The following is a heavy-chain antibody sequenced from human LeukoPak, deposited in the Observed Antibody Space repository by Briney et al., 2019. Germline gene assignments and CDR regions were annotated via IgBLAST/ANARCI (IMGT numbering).Heavy chain of an antibody. V-gene: IGHV3-23*01. CDR2: ISGSGGST. D-gene: IGHD2-2*03. CDR1: GFTFSSYA. CDR3: AKDASGGYCSSTSCYGDY. J-gene: IGHJ4*02. Sequence: GGSLRLSCAASGFTFSSYAMSWVRQAPGKGLEWVSAISGSGGSTYYADSVKGRFTISRDNSKNTLYLQMNSLKAEDTAVYYCAKDASGGYCSSTSCYGDYWGQGTLVTVSS.